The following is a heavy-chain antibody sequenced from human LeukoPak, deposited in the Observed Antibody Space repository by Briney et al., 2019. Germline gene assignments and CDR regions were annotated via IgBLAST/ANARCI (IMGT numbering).Heavy chain of an antibody. D-gene: IGHD4-17*01. CDR2: ISAYNGNT. J-gene: IGHJ5*02. CDR1: GYTFTSYG. Sequence: ASVKVSCKASGYTFTSYGISWVRQAPGQGLEWMGWISAYNGNTNYAQKLQGRVTMTTDTSTSTAYMELRSLRSDDTAVYYCARGNGDYGDPGWFDPWGQGTLVTVSS. CDR3: ARGNGDYGDPGWFDP. V-gene: IGHV1-18*01.